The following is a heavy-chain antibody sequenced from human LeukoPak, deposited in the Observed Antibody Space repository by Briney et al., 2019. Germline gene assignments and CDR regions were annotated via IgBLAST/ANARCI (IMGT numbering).Heavy chain of an antibody. CDR2: IYYSGST. D-gene: IGHD4-23*01. CDR1: GGSISSYY. J-gene: IGHJ4*02. CDR3: ARGNYGGNSLGFDY. Sequence: SETLSLTCTVSGGSISSYYWSWIRQPPGKELEWIGYIYYSGSTYYNPSLKSRVTISVDTSKNQFSLKLSSVTAADTAVYYCARGNYGGNSLGFDYWGQGTLVTVSS. V-gene: IGHV4-59*12.